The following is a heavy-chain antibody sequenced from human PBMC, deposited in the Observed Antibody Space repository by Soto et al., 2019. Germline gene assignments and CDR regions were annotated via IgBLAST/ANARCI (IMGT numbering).Heavy chain of an antibody. V-gene: IGHV4-59*01. CDR1: GGSISSYY. CDR2: IYYSGST. J-gene: IGHJ4*02. D-gene: IGHD4-17*01. CDR3: ARGPHDYGDYGAVEYFDY. Sequence: XTLSLTCTVSGGSISSYYWSWIRQPPGKGLEWIGYIYYSGSTNYNPSLKSRVTISVDPSKNQFSLKLSSVTAADTAVYYCARGPHDYGDYGAVEYFDYWGQGTLVTVSS.